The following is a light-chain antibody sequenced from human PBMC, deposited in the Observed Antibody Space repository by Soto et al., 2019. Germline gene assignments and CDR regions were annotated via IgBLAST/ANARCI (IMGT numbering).Light chain of an antibody. V-gene: IGLV2-14*01. CDR2: GVS. J-gene: IGLJ3*02. CDR3: TSYTSSTTWV. Sequence: QSALTQPASVSGSPGQSITISCTGTSSDVGGYNYVSWYQQHPGKAPKLMIYGVSNRPSGVSNRFSDSKSGNTASLTISALQAEDEADYYCTSYTSSTTWVFGGGTKVTVL. CDR1: SSDVGGYNY.